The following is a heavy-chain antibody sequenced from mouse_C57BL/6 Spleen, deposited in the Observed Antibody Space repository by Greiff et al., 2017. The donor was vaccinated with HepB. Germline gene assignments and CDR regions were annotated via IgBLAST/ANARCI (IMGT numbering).Heavy chain of an antibody. CDR3: ARTAITTVAYFDY. CDR1: GYAFSSYW. V-gene: IGHV1-80*01. Sequence: QVQLQQSGAELVKPGASVKISCKASGYAFSSYWMNWVKQRPGKGLEWIGQIYPGDGDTNYNGKFKGKATLTADKSSSTAYMQLSSLTSEDSAVYFCARTAITTVAYFDYWGQGTTLTVSS. CDR2: IYPGDGDT. D-gene: IGHD1-1*01. J-gene: IGHJ2*01.